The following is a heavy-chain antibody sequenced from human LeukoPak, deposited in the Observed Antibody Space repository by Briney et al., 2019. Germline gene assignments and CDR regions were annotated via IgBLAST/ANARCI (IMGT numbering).Heavy chain of an antibody. CDR3: ASSGFSYYDYVWGSYRSYYFDY. Sequence: PSETLSLTCTVSGGSISSYYWSWIRQPAGKGLEWIGRIYTSGSTNYNPSLKSRVTMSVDTSKNQFSLKLSSVTAADTAVYYCASSGFSYYDYVWGSYRSYYFDYWGQGTLVTVSS. J-gene: IGHJ4*02. V-gene: IGHV4-4*07. CDR2: IYTSGST. D-gene: IGHD3-16*02. CDR1: GGSISSYY.